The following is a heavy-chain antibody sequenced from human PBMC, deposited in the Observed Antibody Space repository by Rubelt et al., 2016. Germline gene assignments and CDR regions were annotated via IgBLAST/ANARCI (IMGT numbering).Heavy chain of an antibody. CDR2: ISSDSSTV. CDR3: ARGYTSSWFYW. D-gene: IGHD6-13*01. V-gene: IGHV3-48*02. Sequence: EVQLVESGGGLVQPGGSLRLSCAASGFLFSSENMNWVRQAPVKGLEWISYISSDSSTVFYADFVKGRFTISRDNAKNSLFLQMNKLRDEDTALYYCARGYTSSWFYWWGQGTLVTVSS. CDR1: GFLFSSEN. J-gene: IGHJ5*01.